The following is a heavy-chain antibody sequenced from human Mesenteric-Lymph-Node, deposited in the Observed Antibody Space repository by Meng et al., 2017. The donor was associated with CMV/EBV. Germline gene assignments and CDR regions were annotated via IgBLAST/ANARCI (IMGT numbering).Heavy chain of an antibody. V-gene: IGHV3-30*04. CDR3: ARGGVGYSGSGSYVVEALDY. Sequence: GGSLRLSCAASGFTFNIYAMHWVRQAPDKGLEWVAFISYDESDEYSADSVRGRFTISRDNSKDTLYLQMNSLRAEDTAVYFCARGGVGYSGSGSYVVEALDYWGQGTLVTVSS. CDR1: GFTFNIYA. CDR2: ISYDESDE. J-gene: IGHJ4*02. D-gene: IGHD3-10*01.